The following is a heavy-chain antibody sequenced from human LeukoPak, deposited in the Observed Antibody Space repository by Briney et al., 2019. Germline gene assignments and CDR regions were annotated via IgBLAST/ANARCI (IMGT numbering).Heavy chain of an antibody. J-gene: IGHJ4*02. CDR3: ARDLGYCSGGSCSGFYF. Sequence: SGGSLRLSCAASGITFSSYNMNWVRQAPGKGLEWVSSISSSSSYIYYADSVKGRFTISRDNAKNSLYLQMNSLRVEDTAVYYCARDLGYCSGGSCSGFYFWGQGTLVTVSS. V-gene: IGHV3-21*06. D-gene: IGHD2-15*01. CDR2: ISSSSSYI. CDR1: GITFSSYN.